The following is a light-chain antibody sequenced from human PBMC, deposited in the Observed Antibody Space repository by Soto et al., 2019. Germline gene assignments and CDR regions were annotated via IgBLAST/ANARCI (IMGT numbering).Light chain of an antibody. J-gene: IGKJ2*01. CDR1: QSVGSY. CDR3: QQRSIWPRNT. Sequence: VLTQSPVTLSLSPGERATLSCRASQSVGSYLAWYQQKPGQPPRLLIYDASNRATGIPARFSGSGSGTDFTLTISSLEPEDVAVYYCQQRSIWPRNTFGLGTKLEIK. V-gene: IGKV3-11*01. CDR2: DAS.